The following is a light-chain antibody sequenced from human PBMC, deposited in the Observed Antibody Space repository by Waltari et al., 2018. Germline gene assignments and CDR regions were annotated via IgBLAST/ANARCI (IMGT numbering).Light chain of an antibody. J-gene: IGLJ3*02. Sequence: QSVLTQPPSASGTPGQRVTISCSGSSSNMRTNSAHWYQHIPGTPPRLLIDRKGKRPSVVPARFSGSKSGTSASLAISGLQSEDEANYYCAAWDDNLHGPVFGGGTKLTVL. V-gene: IGLV1-44*01. CDR3: AAWDDNLHGPV. CDR2: RKG. CDR1: SSNMRTNS.